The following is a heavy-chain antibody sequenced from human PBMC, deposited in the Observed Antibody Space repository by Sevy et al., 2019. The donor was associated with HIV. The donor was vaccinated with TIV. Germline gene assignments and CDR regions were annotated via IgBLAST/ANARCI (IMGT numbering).Heavy chain of an antibody. CDR2: ISSSSSYI. CDR3: ARDSQHYYDSSGPYFWRDY. Sequence: GGSLRLSCAASGFTFSSYSMNWVRQAPGKGLEWVSSISSSSSYIYYADSVKGRFTISRDNAKNSLYLQMNSLRAEDTAVYYCARDSQHYYDSSGPYFWRDYWGQGTLVTVSS. V-gene: IGHV3-21*01. CDR1: GFTFSSYS. D-gene: IGHD3-22*01. J-gene: IGHJ4*02.